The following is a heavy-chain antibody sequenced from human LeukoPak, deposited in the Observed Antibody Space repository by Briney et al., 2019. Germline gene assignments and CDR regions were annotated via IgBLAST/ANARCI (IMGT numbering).Heavy chain of an antibody. CDR2: VSSDGSYK. J-gene: IGHJ4*02. Sequence: GGSLRLSCAASGFTFSSYAMSWVRQAPGKGLEWVAAVSSDGSYKYYADSVKGRFTISRDNSKKTLYLQMNSLRAEDTAVYYCVRDGDILTGYGLDYWGQGTLVTVSS. D-gene: IGHD3-9*01. CDR3: VRDGDILTGYGLDY. V-gene: IGHV3-30*03. CDR1: GFTFSSYA.